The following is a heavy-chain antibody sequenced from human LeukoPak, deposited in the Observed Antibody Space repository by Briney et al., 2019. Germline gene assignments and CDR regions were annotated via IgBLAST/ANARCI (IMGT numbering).Heavy chain of an antibody. CDR3: ARHWGQYSSGRQHFDF. J-gene: IGHJ4*02. D-gene: IGHD6-19*01. CDR1: GGSISSYY. Sequence: PSETLSLTCTVSGGSISSYYWSWIRQPPGKGLEWIVYIYYSGNTNYNPSLKSRVTISVDTSKNQFSLKLSSVTAADTAVYYCARHWGQYSSGRQHFDFWGQGTLVTVSS. CDR2: IYYSGNT. V-gene: IGHV4-59*08.